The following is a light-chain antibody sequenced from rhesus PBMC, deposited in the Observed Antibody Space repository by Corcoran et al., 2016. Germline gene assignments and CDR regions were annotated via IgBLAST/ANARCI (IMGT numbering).Light chain of an antibody. CDR2: KAS. CDR3: LQYSGSPFP. CDR1: QSSRSW. V-gene: IGKV1-22*01. J-gene: IGKJ3*01. Sequence: DIQMTQSPSSLSASVGDTVTTTCWASQSSRSWLDWYQQKPGKAPTLLIYKASSLQSGVPSRFSGSGSGTAFTLTISSLQPEVFATYYCLQYSGSPFPFGPGTKLHIK.